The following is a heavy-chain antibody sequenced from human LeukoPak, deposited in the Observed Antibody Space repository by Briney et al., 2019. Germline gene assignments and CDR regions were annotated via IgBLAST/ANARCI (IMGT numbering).Heavy chain of an antibody. CDR2: ISGSGGST. Sequence: GGSLRLSCAASGFTFSSYATSWVRQDPGKGLEWVSAISGSGGSTYYADSVKGRFTISRDNSKNTLYLQMNSLRAEDTAVYYCAKDYVRYSSSWFFDYWGQGTLVTVSS. D-gene: IGHD6-13*01. V-gene: IGHV3-23*01. CDR3: AKDYVRYSSSWFFDY. J-gene: IGHJ4*02. CDR1: GFTFSSYA.